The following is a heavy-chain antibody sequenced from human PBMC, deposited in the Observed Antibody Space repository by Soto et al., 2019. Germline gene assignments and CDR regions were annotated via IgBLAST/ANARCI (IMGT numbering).Heavy chain of an antibody. Sequence: GGSLRLSCAASGFTFSSYGMHWVHQAPGKGLEWVAVISYDGSNKYYADSVKGRFTISRDNSKNTLYLQMNSLRAEDTAVYYCAKDGPPVVGSIDYWGQGTLVTVSS. D-gene: IGHD2-15*01. CDR2: ISYDGSNK. CDR3: AKDGPPVVGSIDY. J-gene: IGHJ4*02. V-gene: IGHV3-30*18. CDR1: GFTFSSYG.